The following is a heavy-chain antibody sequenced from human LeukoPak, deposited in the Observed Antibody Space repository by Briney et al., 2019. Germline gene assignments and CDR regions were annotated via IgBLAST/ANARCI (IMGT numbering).Heavy chain of an antibody. D-gene: IGHD3-16*01. CDR1: GFAFADFS. CDR3: APRDRYDH. V-gene: IGHV3-21*01. Sequence: PGGSLRLSCAASGFAFADFSINWVRQAPGKGLEWVSAISSTGTYMYYADSVRGRFTISRDNAKNTLYLQMTGLTAEDTAVYYCAPRDRYDHWGQGTQVIVSS. J-gene: IGHJ4*02. CDR2: ISSTGTYM.